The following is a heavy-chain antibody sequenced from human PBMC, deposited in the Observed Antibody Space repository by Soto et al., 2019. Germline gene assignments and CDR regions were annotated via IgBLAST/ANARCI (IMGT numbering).Heavy chain of an antibody. CDR1: GGSISSYY. CDR2: IYYSGST. V-gene: IGHV4-59*01. D-gene: IGHD6-19*01. CDR3: ASRPAVAGSPFDY. J-gene: IGHJ4*02. Sequence: CTVSGGSISSYYWSWIRQPPGKGLEWIGYIYYSGSTNYNPSLKSRVTISVDTSKNQFSLKLSSVTAADTAVYYCASRPAVAGSPFDYWGQGTLVTVSS.